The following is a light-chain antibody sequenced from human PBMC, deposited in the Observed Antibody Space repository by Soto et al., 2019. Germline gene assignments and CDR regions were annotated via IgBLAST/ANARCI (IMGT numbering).Light chain of an antibody. CDR2: AAS. J-gene: IGKJ1*01. V-gene: IGKV1-8*01. CDR1: QGISSY. CDR3: QQYYSYPQ. Sequence: AIRMTQSPSSLSAPTGDRVTITCRASQGISSYLAWYQQKPGKAPKLLIYAASTLQSGVPSRFSGSGSGTDFTLTISCLQSEDFATYYCQQYYSYPQFGQGTKVDI.